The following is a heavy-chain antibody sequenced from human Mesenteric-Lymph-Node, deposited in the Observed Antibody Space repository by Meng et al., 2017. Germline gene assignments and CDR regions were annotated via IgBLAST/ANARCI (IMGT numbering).Heavy chain of an antibody. CDR1: GGSISSSSYY. J-gene: IGHJ3*02. Sequence: ESLKISCTVSGGSISSSSYYWGWIRQPPGKGLEWIGSIYYSGSTYYNPSLKSRVTISVDTSKNQFSLKLSSVTAADTAVYYCATGFPDYGDVRLCAFDIWGQGTMVTVSS. CDR2: IYYSGST. D-gene: IGHD4-17*01. CDR3: ATGFPDYGDVRLCAFDI. V-gene: IGHV4-39*07.